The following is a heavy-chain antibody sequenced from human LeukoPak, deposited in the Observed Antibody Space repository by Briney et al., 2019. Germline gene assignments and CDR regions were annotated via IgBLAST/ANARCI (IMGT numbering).Heavy chain of an antibody. J-gene: IGHJ4*02. CDR2: ISDSGGST. CDR1: GFTFGDYP. Sequence: PGGSLRLSCLASGFTFGDYPMNWVRQAPGKGLEWVSTISDSGGSTYYADSVKGRFTISRDNSKDTLYVQLNNLRAEDAAVYYCAKSHSVEQRGYFDYWGQGTLVTVSS. V-gene: IGHV3-23*01. CDR3: AKSHSVEQRGYFDY. D-gene: IGHD1/OR15-1a*01.